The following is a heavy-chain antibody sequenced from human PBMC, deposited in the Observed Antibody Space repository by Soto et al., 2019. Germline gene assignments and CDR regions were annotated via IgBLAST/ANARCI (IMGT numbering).Heavy chain of an antibody. D-gene: IGHD3-22*01. J-gene: IGHJ4*02. CDR1: GYSISSGYY. CDR2: IYHSGST. V-gene: IGHV4-38-2*01. Sequence: PSETLSLTCAVSGYSISSGYYWGWIRQPPGKGLEWIGSIYHSGSTYYNPSLKSRVTISVDTSKNQFSLKLSSVTAADTAVYYCARIVVVNYFDYWGQGTLGTVSS. CDR3: ARIVVVNYFDY.